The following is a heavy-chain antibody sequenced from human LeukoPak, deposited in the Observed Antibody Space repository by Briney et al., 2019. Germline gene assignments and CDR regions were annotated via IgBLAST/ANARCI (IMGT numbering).Heavy chain of an antibody. D-gene: IGHD3-22*01. CDR1: GFTFSTYP. CDR2: ISADGGGK. Sequence: GGSLRLSCAASGFTFSTYPITWVRQAPGKGLEYVSAISADGGGKYYGDSVKGRFTVSRDNSKNTVYLQMNSLRVEDTAVYYCARDYYGSSLHWGQGTMVTVSS. J-gene: IGHJ3*01. CDR3: ARDYYGSSLH. V-gene: IGHV3-23*01.